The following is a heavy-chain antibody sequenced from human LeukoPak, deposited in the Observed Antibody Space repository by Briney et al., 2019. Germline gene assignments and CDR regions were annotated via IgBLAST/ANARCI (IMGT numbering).Heavy chain of an antibody. J-gene: IGHJ4*02. CDR2: INPNSGGT. CDR3: ARAKDIVVVPAAMMPDDY. Sequence: GASVKVSCKASGYTFTGYYMHWVRQAPGQGLEWMGWINPNSGGTNYAQKFQGRVTMTRDTSISTAYMELSRLRSDDTAVYYCARAKDIVVVPAAMMPDDYWGQGTLVTVSS. D-gene: IGHD2-2*01. V-gene: IGHV1-2*02. CDR1: GYTFTGYY.